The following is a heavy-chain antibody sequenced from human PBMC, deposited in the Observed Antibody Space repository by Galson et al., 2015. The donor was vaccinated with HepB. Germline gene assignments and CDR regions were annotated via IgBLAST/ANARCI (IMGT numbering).Heavy chain of an antibody. Sequence: SLRLSCAASGFSFNSYGMSWVRQAPGKGLEWVAAISGSGESTYYADSVKGRFSISRDNSKNTLYLQMDSLRAEDTAVYYCTKGYYRNVDYWGQGTLVTVSS. CDR3: TKGYYRNVDY. D-gene: IGHD2/OR15-2a*01. CDR2: ISGSGEST. CDR1: GFSFNSYG. J-gene: IGHJ4*02. V-gene: IGHV3-23*01.